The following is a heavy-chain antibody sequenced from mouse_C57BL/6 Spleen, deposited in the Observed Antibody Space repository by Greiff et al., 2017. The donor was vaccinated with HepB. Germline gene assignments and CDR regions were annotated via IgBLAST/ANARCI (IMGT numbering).Heavy chain of an antibody. CDR3: ARQEGITTVVAPGAMDY. CDR2: ISSGGSYT. D-gene: IGHD1-1*01. V-gene: IGHV5-6*01. J-gene: IGHJ4*01. Sequence: EVQLVESGGDLVKPGGSLKLSCAASGFTFSSYGMSWVRQTPDKRLEWVATISSGGSYTYYPDSVKGQFTISRDNAKNTLYLQMSSLKSEDTAMYYCARQEGITTVVAPGAMDYWGQGTSVTVSS. CDR1: GFTFSSYG.